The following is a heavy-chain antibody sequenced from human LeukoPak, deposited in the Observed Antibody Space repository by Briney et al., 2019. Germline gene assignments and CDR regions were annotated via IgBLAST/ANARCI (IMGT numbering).Heavy chain of an antibody. V-gene: IGHV6-1*01. CDR3: GRVSWFGELSLFDY. CDR2: TYYRSKWYN. CDR1: RDSLSSNIAA. D-gene: IGHD3-10*01. J-gene: IGHJ4*02. Sequence: SQTLSLTCALSRDSLSSNIAAWHWPRQSPSRGLEWLGKTYYRSKWYNDYGVFVKSRITINPDTSKNQFSLQLNSVAAEDTAVYYCGRVSWFGELSLFDYWGQGTLVTVSS.